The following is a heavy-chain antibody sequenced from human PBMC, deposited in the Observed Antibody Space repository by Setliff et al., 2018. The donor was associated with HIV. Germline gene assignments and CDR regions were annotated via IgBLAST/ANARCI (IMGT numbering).Heavy chain of an antibody. CDR1: GFTFSKAW. D-gene: IGHD3-22*01. CDR3: TTDSMFYFDSSGYHVLDY. CDR2: IKSKTDGGTI. J-gene: IGHJ4*02. Sequence: GGSLRLSCAASGFTFSKAWMSWVRQAPGKGLEWVGRIKSKTDGGTIDYAAPVKGRLTISRDDSKNTLYLQVNSLRSEDTAVYYCTTDSMFYFDSSGYHVLDYWGQGTLVTVSS. V-gene: IGHV3-15*01.